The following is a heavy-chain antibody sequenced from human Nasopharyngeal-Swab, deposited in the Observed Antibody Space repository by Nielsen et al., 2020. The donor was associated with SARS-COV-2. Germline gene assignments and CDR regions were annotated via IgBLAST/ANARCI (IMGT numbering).Heavy chain of an antibody. V-gene: IGHV2-70*01. Sequence: SGPTLVQPTQTLTLTCTFSVFSLSTSGMCVSWIRQPPGKALEWLALIDWDDDKYYSTSLKTRLTISKDTSKNQVVLTMTNMDPVDTATYYCARSIVVVPAAMVTYYYYGMDVWGQGTTFTVSS. CDR1: VFSLSTSGMC. J-gene: IGHJ6*02. D-gene: IGHD2-2*01. CDR2: IDWDDDK. CDR3: ARSIVVVPAAMVTYYYYGMDV.